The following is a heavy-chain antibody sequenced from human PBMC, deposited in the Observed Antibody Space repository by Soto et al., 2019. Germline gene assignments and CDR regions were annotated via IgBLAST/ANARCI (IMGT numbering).Heavy chain of an antibody. J-gene: IGHJ6*03. CDR2: ISSSGSTI. Sequence: QVQLVESGGGLVKPGGSLRLSCAASGFTFSDYYMSWIRQAPGKGLEWVSYISSSGSTIYYADSVKGRFTISRDNAKNSLDLQMNSLRAEDTAVYYCARELEDIMATIRGEDYSYYYMDVWGKGTTVTVSS. V-gene: IGHV3-11*01. D-gene: IGHD5-12*01. CDR1: GFTFSDYY. CDR3: ARELEDIMATIRGEDYSYYYMDV.